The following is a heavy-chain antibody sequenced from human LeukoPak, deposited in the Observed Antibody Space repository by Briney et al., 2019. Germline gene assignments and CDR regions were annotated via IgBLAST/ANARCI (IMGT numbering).Heavy chain of an antibody. J-gene: IGHJ6*03. CDR2: IIPNFGTA. CDR3: ASGSQLLHCYYYYMDV. Sequence: SVKISCKASGGTFSSYAISWLRQAPGQGLEWMGRIIPNFGTANYAQKFQGRVTITTDESTSTAYMELSSLRSEDTAVYYCASGSQLLHCYYYYMDVWGKGTTVTVSS. D-gene: IGHD2-2*01. CDR1: GGTFSSYA. V-gene: IGHV1-69*05.